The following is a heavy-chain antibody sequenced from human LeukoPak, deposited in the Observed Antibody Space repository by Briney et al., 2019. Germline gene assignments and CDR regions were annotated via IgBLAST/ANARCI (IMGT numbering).Heavy chain of an antibody. CDR3: ARHGGFYFDS. Sequence: SETLSLTCGVYDGSFIGDYWSWIRQSPGMGLEWIGQVYHSGSANYNPSLRSRVTISIDTSKKQFSLKLNSVTATDTAVYYCARHGGFYFDSWGQGTLVTVSS. D-gene: IGHD3-16*01. V-gene: IGHV4-34*01. J-gene: IGHJ4*02. CDR2: VYHSGSA. CDR1: DGSFIGDY.